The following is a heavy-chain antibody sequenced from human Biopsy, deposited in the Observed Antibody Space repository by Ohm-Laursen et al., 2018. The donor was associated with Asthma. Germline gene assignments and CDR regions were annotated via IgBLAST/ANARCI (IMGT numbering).Heavy chain of an antibody. Sequence: PGTLSLTCIVSGDAMSTSGSYWGWIRQSPGKGLEWIGSIYYSGRTYYNPSLESRVTISAGTSKNHFSLKVTSVTAADTAVYYCARAVSSSSYWYFDLWGRGDLVTVSP. J-gene: IGHJ2*01. CDR3: ARAVSSSSYWYFDL. V-gene: IGHV4-39*02. D-gene: IGHD6-6*01. CDR2: IYYSGRT. CDR1: GDAMSTSGSY.